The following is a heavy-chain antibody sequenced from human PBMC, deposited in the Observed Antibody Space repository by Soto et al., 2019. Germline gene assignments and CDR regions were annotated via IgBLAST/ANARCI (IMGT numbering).Heavy chain of an antibody. CDR3: ARENSYYDFWSGYYKEDRDYYGMDV. V-gene: IGHV1-18*04. D-gene: IGHD3-3*01. CDR2: ISAYNGNT. CDR1: GYTFTSYG. J-gene: IGHJ6*02. Sequence: ASVKVSCKASGYTFTSYGISWVRQAPGQGLEWMGWISAYNGNTNYAQKLQGRVTMTTDTSTSTAYMELRSLRSDDTAVYYCARENSYYDFWSGYYKEDRDYYGMDVWGQGTTVTVSS.